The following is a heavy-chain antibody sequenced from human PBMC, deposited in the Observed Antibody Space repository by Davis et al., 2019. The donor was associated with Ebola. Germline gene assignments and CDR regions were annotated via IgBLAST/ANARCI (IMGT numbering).Heavy chain of an antibody. CDR2: TYYTSKWNS. Sequence: HPQTLSLTCAISGDSVSSKGTAWNWIRQSPSRGLEWLGRTYYTSKWNSDYPVSVKSRISVNSDTSKNQFSLQVNSVTPDDTAVYYCTRGWLRGGMDVWGKGTMVTVSS. CDR3: TRGWLRGGMDV. V-gene: IGHV6-1*01. CDR1: GDSVSSKGTA. J-gene: IGHJ6*04. D-gene: IGHD5-12*01.